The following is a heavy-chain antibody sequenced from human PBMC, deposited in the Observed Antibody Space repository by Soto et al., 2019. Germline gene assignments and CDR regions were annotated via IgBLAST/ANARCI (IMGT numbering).Heavy chain of an antibody. J-gene: IGHJ4*02. CDR2: ISGSGGST. CDR3: AKVRYCTNGGCYHWKWPLYDFDY. D-gene: IGHD2-8*01. V-gene: IGHV3-23*01. Sequence: PGGSLRLSCAASGFTFSSYAMSWVRQAPGKGLEWVSAISGSGGSTYYADSVKGRFTISRDNSKNTLYLQMNSLRAEDTAVYYCAKVRYCTNGGCYHWKWPLYDFDYWGQGTLVTVSS. CDR1: GFTFSSYA.